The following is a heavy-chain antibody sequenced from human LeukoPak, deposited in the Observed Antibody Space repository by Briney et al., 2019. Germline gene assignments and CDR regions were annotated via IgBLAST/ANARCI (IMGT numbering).Heavy chain of an antibody. V-gene: IGHV4-59*08. CDR2: NYYSGST. CDR3: ARLRFGELPYYYYHGMDV. D-gene: IGHD3-10*01. Sequence: SETLSLTCTVSGGSISSYYWSWIRQPPGKGLEWIGYNYYSGSTNYNPSLKSRVTISVDTSKNQFSLKLSSVTAADTAVYYCARLRFGELPYYYYHGMDVWGQGTTVTVSS. CDR1: GGSISSYY. J-gene: IGHJ6*02.